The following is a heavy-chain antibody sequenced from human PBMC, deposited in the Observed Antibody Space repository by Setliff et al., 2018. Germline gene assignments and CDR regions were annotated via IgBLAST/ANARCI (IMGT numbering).Heavy chain of an antibody. CDR2: IYHSGRT. CDR1: GYSIGRDYY. J-gene: IGHJ6*03. Sequence: KLSETLSLTCAVSGYSIGRDYYWGWIRQPPGKGLEWIGSIYHSGRTYDNPSLKSRVTVSIDTSKNQFSLKLNSVTAADMAVYYCAREQWLDPPGYYYMDVWAKGTTVTVSS. CDR3: AREQWLDPPGYYYMDV. D-gene: IGHD6-19*01. V-gene: IGHV4-38-2*02.